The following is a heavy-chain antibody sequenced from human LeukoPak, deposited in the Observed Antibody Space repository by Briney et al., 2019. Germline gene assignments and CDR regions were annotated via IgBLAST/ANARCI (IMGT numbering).Heavy chain of an antibody. CDR2: IYYSGST. V-gene: IGHV4-39*01. Sequence: SETLSLICTVSGGSISSRSYFWGWIRQPPGKGLEWIGSIYYSGSTYYNPSLKSRVTISVDTSKNQFSLKLSSVTAADTAVYYCTSVTTNSNFDYWGQGTLVTVSS. CDR1: GGSISSRSYF. D-gene: IGHD4-17*01. CDR3: TSVTTNSNFDY. J-gene: IGHJ4*02.